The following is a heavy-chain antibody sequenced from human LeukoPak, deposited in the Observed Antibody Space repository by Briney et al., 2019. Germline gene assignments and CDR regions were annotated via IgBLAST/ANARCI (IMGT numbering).Heavy chain of an antibody. CDR2: ISSNGGST. V-gene: IGHV3-64*01. Sequence: GGSLRLSCAASGXTFSSYAMHWVRQAPGKGLEYVSAISSNGGSTHYANSVKGRFTISRDNSKNMLYLQMGSLRAEDMAVYHCARDKDPYGSGSSMRAFDIWGQGTMVTVSS. D-gene: IGHD3-10*01. J-gene: IGHJ3*02. CDR3: ARDKDPYGSGSSMRAFDI. CDR1: GXTFSSYA.